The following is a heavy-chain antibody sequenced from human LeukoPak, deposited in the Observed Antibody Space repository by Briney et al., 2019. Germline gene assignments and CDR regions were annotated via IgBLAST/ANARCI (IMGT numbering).Heavy chain of an antibody. CDR3: TRYSSGWV. CDR1: GFTFSYAW. J-gene: IGHJ4*02. D-gene: IGHD6-19*01. V-gene: IGHV3-15*01. CDR2: IRSKTDGGTA. Sequence: GGSLRLSCAASGFTFSYAWMNWVRQVPGKGLEWVGRIRSKTDGGTADYAAPVEGRFTISRDDSKNTLYLQMNSLKTDDTAVYYRTRYSSGWVWGQGTLVTVSS.